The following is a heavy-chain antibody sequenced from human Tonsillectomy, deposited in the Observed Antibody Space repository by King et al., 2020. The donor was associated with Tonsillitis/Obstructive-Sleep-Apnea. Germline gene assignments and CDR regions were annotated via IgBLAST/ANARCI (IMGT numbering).Heavy chain of an antibody. CDR3: ARDSNYDFWSGYYPSDY. J-gene: IGHJ4*02. Sequence: QLVQSGAEVKKPGASVKVSCKASGYTFTSYYMHWVGQAPGQGLEWMGIINPSGGSTSYARKFQGRVTMTRDTSTSTVYMELSSLRSEDTAVYYCARDSNYDFWSGYYPSDYWGQGTLVTVSS. D-gene: IGHD3-3*01. CDR2: INPSGGST. CDR1: GYTFTSYY. V-gene: IGHV1-46*01.